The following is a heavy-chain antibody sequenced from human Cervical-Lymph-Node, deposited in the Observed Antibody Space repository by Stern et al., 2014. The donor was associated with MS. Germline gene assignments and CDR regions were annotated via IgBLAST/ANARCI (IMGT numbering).Heavy chain of an antibody. CDR1: GFTFSSYG. D-gene: IGHD2-21*02. CDR2: ILYDGSNK. V-gene: IGHV3-30*18. J-gene: IGHJ3*02. Sequence: VQLVESGGGVVQHGRSLRLSCAASGFTFSSYGMHWVRQAPGQGLEWVAVILYDGSNKCYAVSVKGRFTISRDNSKNTLYLQMNSLRAEDTAVYYCAKDFCGCDCYGGDAFDIWGPGTMVTVSS. CDR3: AKDFCGCDCYGGDAFDI.